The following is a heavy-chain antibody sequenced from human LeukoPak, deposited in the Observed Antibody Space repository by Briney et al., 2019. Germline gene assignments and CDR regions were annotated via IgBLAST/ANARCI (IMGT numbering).Heavy chain of an antibody. CDR3: ARDDRTYYYYGVDV. V-gene: IGHV3-7*01. Sequence: PGGSLRLSCAASGFTFSSYWMSWVRQAPGKGLEWVANIKQDGSEKYYVDSVKGRFTISRDNAKNSLYLQMNSLRAEDTAVYYCARDDRTYYYYGVDVWGQGTTVTVSS. CDR1: GFTFSSYW. J-gene: IGHJ6*02. CDR2: IKQDGSEK.